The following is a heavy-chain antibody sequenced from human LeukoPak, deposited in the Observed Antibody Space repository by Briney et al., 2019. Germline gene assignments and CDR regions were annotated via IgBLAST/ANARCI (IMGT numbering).Heavy chain of an antibody. CDR2: IYSGGST. J-gene: IGHJ4*02. D-gene: IGHD3-10*01. CDR3: ARLWFGEYYFDY. V-gene: IGHV3-53*01. Sequence: PGGSLRLSCAASGFTVSSNYMSWVRQAPGNGLEWVSVIYSGGSTYYADSVKGRFTISRDNSKNTLYLQMNSLRAEDTAVYYCARLWFGEYYFDYWGQGTLVTVSS. CDR1: GFTVSSNY.